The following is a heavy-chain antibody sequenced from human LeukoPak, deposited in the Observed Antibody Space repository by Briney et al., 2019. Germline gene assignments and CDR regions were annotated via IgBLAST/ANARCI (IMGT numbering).Heavy chain of an antibody. CDR3: ARTLEDYSNYFDY. J-gene: IGHJ4*02. CDR1: GGSISSSSYY. V-gene: IGHV4-39*01. CDR2: IYYSGST. Sequence: KPSETLSLTCTVSGGSISSSSYYWGWIRQPPGKGLEWIGSIYYSGSTYYNPSLKSRVTISVDTSKNQFSLKLSSVTAADTAVYYCARTLEDYSNYFDYWGQGTLVTVSS. D-gene: IGHD4-11*01.